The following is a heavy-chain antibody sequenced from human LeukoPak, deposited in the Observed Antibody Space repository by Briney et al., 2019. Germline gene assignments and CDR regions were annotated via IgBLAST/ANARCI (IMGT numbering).Heavy chain of an antibody. V-gene: IGHV1-69*13. CDR3: ARVKASAE. Sequence: GASVKVSCKASGGTFSSYAISWVRQAPGQGLEWMGGIIPIFGTAYYAQKFQGRVTITADESTSTAYMELSSLRSEDTAVYCCARVKASAEWGQGTLVTVSS. D-gene: IGHD1-14*01. CDR1: GGTFSSYA. J-gene: IGHJ4*02. CDR2: IIPIFGTA.